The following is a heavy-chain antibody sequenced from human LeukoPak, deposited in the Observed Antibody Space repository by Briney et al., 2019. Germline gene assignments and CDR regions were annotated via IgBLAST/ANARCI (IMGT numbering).Heavy chain of an antibody. CDR1: EFMFGSFG. CDR3: ARGGGAPPYYFDL. Sequence: GGSLRLSCAAYEFMFGSFGMNWVRQAPGKGLEWVSSISSGSDYIYYSDSVKGRFTISRDNAEKSLFLQMNSLRSEDTAVYYCARGGGAPPYYFDLWGQGTPVTVSS. V-gene: IGHV3-21*01. CDR2: ISSGSDYI. J-gene: IGHJ4*02. D-gene: IGHD1-26*01.